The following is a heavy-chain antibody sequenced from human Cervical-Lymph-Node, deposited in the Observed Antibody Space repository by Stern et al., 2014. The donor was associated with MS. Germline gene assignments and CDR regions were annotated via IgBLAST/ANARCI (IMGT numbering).Heavy chain of an antibody. CDR1: GGTFSSYM. CDR2: IIPLFGKA. Sequence: QVQLVQSGAEVKKPGSSVKVSCKASGGTFSSYMISWVRQAPGQGLDWMGGIIPLFGKANYAQRFQGRLTITADESTATTHMELSSLRSEDTAVYYCARLYCSGSSCYDDWGQGTLVTVSS. V-gene: IGHV1-69*01. CDR3: ARLYCSGSSCYDD. D-gene: IGHD2-15*01. J-gene: IGHJ4*02.